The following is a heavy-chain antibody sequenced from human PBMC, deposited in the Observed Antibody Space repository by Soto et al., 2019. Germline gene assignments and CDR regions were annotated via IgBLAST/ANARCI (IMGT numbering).Heavy chain of an antibody. J-gene: IGHJ3*02. V-gene: IGHV1-2*02. CDR2: INPNTGGT. CDR1: GYTFTNYY. Sequence: XSVKVSCKASGYTFTNYYIHWVRQAPGQGLEWMGWINPNTGGTNSAQKLHGRVTMTRAASISTAYMELSRLTSDDTAVYSCARGISPKYCNGDSCYALGAFDIWGQGTVVT. CDR3: ARGISPKYCNGDSCYALGAFDI. D-gene: IGHD2-21*01.